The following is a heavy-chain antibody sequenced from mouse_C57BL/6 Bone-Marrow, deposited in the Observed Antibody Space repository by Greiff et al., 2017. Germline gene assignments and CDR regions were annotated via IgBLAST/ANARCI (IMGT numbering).Heavy chain of an antibody. CDR2: IDPSDSET. CDR1: GYTFTSYW. D-gene: IGHD2-4*01. CDR3: ARTLLYYDYDGYYFDY. V-gene: IGHV1-52*01. Sequence: VQLQQPGAELVRPGSSVKLSCKASGYTFTSYWMHWVKQRPIQGLEWIGNIDPSDSETHYNQKFKDKATLTVDKSSSTAYMQLSSLTSEDSAVYYCARTLLYYDYDGYYFDYWGQGTTLTVSS. J-gene: IGHJ2*01.